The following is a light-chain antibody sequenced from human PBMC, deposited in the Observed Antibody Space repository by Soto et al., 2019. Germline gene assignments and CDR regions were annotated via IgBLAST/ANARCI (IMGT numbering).Light chain of an antibody. Sequence: IRMTQSPCSVSASTGDRVTITCRASQSISSYFNWYKQKPGKAPKLMIYAASSLQSGVQSRFSGSGSGKDFTLTISSMQTEDFATYYCQQSYSNTLTFGGGTKVDI. CDR1: QSISSY. CDR3: QQSYSNTLT. V-gene: IGKV1-39*01. J-gene: IGKJ4*01. CDR2: AAS.